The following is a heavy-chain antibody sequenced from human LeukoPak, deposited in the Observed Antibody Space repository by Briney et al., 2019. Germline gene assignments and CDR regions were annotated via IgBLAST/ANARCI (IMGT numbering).Heavy chain of an antibody. J-gene: IGHJ6*02. CDR3: ARTYSPYYYYYGMDV. CDR1: GGSISSYY. Sequence: SETLSLTCTVSGGSISSYYWSWIRQPPGKGLEWIGYISYSGSTNYNPSLKSRVTISVDTSKNQFSLKLSSVTAADTAVYYCARTYSPYYYYYGMDVWGQGTTVTVSS. CDR2: ISYSGST. V-gene: IGHV4-59*01. D-gene: IGHD1-26*01.